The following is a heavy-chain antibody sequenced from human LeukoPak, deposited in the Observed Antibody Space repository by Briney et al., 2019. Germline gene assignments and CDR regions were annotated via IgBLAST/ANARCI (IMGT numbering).Heavy chain of an antibody. CDR3: ARQERVGATIPGRAFDI. D-gene: IGHD1-26*01. J-gene: IGHJ3*02. Sequence: SETLSLTCTVSGGSISSSSYYWGWIRQPPGQGLEWIGSIYYTGSTYYNPSLRSRVTISVDTSKNQFSLKLSSVTAADTAVYYCARQERVGATIPGRAFDIWGQGTMVTASS. CDR2: IYYTGST. CDR1: GGSISSSSYY. V-gene: IGHV4-39*01.